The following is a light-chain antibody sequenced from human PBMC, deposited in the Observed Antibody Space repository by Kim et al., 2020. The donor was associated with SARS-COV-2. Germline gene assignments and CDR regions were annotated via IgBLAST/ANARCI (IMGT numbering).Light chain of an antibody. V-gene: IGLV1-44*01. CDR3: AAWDDSLNGRV. CDR2: DDN. J-gene: IGLJ1*01. CDR1: LSNIETHS. Sequence: GQTVTMSCSGGLSNIETHSVNWYQQVPGTAPKLLSYDDNQRLSGVPDRFSGSKSGSSASLAISGLQSEDEADYYCAAWDDSLNGRVFGTGTKVTVL.